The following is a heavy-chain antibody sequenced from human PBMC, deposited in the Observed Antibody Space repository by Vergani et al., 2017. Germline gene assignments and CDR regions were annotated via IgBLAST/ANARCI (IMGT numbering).Heavy chain of an antibody. J-gene: IGHJ3*02. Sequence: EVQLVESGGGLVQPGGSLRLSCAASGFTVSSNYMSWVRQAPGKGLEWVSVIYSGGSTYYADSVKGRFTISRDNSKNTLYLQMNSLRAEDTAVYYCARDALSGGDAFDIWGQGTMVTVSS. CDR3: ARDALSGGDAFDI. D-gene: IGHD3-10*01. CDR1: GFTVSSNY. CDR2: IYSGGST. V-gene: IGHV3-66*01.